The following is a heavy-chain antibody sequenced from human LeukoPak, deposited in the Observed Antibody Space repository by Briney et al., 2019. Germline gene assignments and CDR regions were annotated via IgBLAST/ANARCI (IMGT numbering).Heavy chain of an antibody. D-gene: IGHD3-10*01. CDR1: GYTFSGYY. CDR2: IKPDSGGT. CDR3: ATDIPHGSGSFSYFDY. Sequence: GASVKVSRKASGYTFSGYYIHWVRQAPGQGLEWVAWIKPDSGGTNYAQKFKGRVTVAWDTSIRTAYMELSRLRSDDTAIYYCATDIPHGSGSFSYFDYWGQGSLVTVSS. J-gene: IGHJ4*02. V-gene: IGHV1-2*02.